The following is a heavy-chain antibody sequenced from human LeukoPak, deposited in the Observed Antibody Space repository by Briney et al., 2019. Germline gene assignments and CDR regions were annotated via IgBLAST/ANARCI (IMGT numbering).Heavy chain of an antibody. CDR2: INPSGTIT. CDR1: GFPLRDFS. Sequence: AGSLRLSCAASGFPLRDFSMTWIRQAPGKGLEWVAYINPSGTITKYADALKGRFTVSRDKAANSLYLQMNSLRAEDTATYYCTRNPRLCDYWGQGTRITVSS. V-gene: IGHV3-11*01. CDR3: TRNPRLCDY. J-gene: IGHJ4*02.